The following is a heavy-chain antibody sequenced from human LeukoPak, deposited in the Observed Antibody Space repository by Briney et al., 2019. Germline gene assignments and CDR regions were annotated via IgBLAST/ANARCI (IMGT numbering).Heavy chain of an antibody. J-gene: IGHJ4*02. V-gene: IGHV3-64*01. D-gene: IGHD3-22*01. CDR2: ISSNGGST. CDR3: ARGDRSGYYAYPIYFDY. CDR1: GFTFSSYA. Sequence: TGGSLRLSCAASGFTFSSYAMHWVRQAPGKGLEYVSAISSNGGSTYYANSVKGRLTISRDNSKNTLYLQMGSLRAEDMAVYYCARGDRSGYYAYPIYFDYWGQGTLVTVSS.